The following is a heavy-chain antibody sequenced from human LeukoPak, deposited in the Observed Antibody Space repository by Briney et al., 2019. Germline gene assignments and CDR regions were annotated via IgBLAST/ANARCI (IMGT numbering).Heavy chain of an antibody. V-gene: IGHV4-39*01. D-gene: IGHD6-6*01. CDR2: IYYSGST. CDR1: GGSISSSSYY. Sequence: SETLSLTCTVSGGSISSSSYYWGWIRQPPGKGLEWIVSIYYSGSTYYNPSLKSRVTISVDTSKNQFSLKLSSVTAADTAVYYCARWLDTIAAPPYFDYWGQGTLVTVSS. CDR3: ARWLDTIAAPPYFDY. J-gene: IGHJ4*02.